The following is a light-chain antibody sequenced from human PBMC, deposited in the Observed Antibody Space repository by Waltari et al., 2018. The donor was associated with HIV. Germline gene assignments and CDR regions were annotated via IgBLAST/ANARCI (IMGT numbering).Light chain of an antibody. Sequence: DIVMTQSPDSLAVSLGERATINCKSSQSVLYSSNNKKYLAWYQQKPGQPPKLLIYWASTRESGVPDRFRGSGSGTGFTLTISSLQAEDVAVYYCQQYYTSPLTLGGGTKVEIK. J-gene: IGKJ4*01. CDR1: QSVLYSSNNKKY. CDR2: WAS. CDR3: QQYYTSPLT. V-gene: IGKV4-1*01.